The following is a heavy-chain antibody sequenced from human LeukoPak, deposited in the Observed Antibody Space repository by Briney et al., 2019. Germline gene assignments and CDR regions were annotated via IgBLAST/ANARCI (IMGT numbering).Heavy chain of an antibody. CDR3: ARDLRYSYGIPPPIDY. J-gene: IGHJ4*02. Sequence: GGSLRPSCAASGFTVSSNYMSWVRQAPGKGLEWVSVIYSGGSTYYADSVKGRFTISRDNSKNTLYLQMNSLRAEDTAVYYCARDLRYSYGIPPPIDYWGQGTLVTVSS. CDR1: GFTVSSNY. V-gene: IGHV3-66*01. CDR2: IYSGGST. D-gene: IGHD5-18*01.